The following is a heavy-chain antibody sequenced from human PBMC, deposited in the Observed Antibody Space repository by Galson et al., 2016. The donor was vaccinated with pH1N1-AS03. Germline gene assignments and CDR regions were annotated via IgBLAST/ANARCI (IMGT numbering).Heavy chain of an antibody. CDR1: GFTFSRYA. Sequence: LRLSCAASGFTFSRYAMTWVRQAPGKGLEWVAKINQDGSDKKYANSVKGRFTISRDNAENSLYLQMNSLRSEDTAIYYCATGGTYTSGWILDYWGQGTLVAVSS. V-gene: IGHV3-7*03. CDR3: ATGGTYTSGWILDY. D-gene: IGHD6-19*01. J-gene: IGHJ4*02. CDR2: INQDGSDK.